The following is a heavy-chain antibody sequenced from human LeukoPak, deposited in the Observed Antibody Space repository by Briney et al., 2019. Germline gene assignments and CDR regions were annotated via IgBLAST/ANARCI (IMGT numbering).Heavy chain of an antibody. CDR3: ARHRGYCSSTSCWRNWFDP. Sequence: EPSETLSLTCAVYGGSFSGYYWSWIRQPPGKGLEWIGEINHSGSTNYNPSLKSRVTISVDTSKNQFSLKLSSVTAADTAVYYCARHRGYCSSTSCWRNWFDPWGQGTLVTVSS. CDR2: INHSGST. CDR1: GGSFSGYY. V-gene: IGHV4-34*01. J-gene: IGHJ5*02. D-gene: IGHD2-2*01.